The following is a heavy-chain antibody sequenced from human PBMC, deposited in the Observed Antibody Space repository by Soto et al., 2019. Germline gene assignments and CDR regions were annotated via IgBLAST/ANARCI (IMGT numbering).Heavy chain of an antibody. Sequence: GGSLRLSCAASGVTFSSYAMSWVRQAPGKGLEWASAISGSGGSTYYADSVKGRFTISRDNSKNTLYLQMNSLRAEDTAVYYCAKGITMVRGVIPYYYYGMDVWGQGTTVTVSS. CDR2: ISGSGGST. CDR3: AKGITMVRGVIPYYYYGMDV. J-gene: IGHJ6*02. D-gene: IGHD3-10*01. CDR1: GVTFSSYA. V-gene: IGHV3-23*01.